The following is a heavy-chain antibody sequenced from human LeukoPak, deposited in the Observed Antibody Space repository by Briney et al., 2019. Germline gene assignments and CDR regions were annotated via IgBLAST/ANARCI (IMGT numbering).Heavy chain of an antibody. CDR1: GYTFTSYF. J-gene: IGHJ4*02. CDR2: IRTGDSDT. CDR3: VRHRSDSGSSPIDF. D-gene: IGHD6-6*01. Sequence: GESLKISRKGSGYTFTSYFIGWVRQVPAQGPEWVAIIRTGDSDTRYSPSFRGQVTVSADRSINTAYLQWSSPKASDTAMYYCVRHRSDSGSSPIDFWGQGTLVTVSS. V-gene: IGHV5-51*01.